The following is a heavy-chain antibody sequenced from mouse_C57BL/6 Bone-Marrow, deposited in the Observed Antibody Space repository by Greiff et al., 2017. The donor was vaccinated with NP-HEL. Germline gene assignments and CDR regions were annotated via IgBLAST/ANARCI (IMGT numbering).Heavy chain of an antibody. CDR2: IDPENGDT. Sequence: VQLQQSGAELVRPGASVKLSCTASGFNIKDDYMHWVKQRPEQGLEWIGWIDPENGDTEYASKFQGKATITADPSSNTAYLQLSSLTSEDTAVYYCTTGRLGYYFDYWGQGTTLTVSS. D-gene: IGHD4-1*01. V-gene: IGHV14-4*01. CDR1: GFNIKDDY. J-gene: IGHJ2*01. CDR3: TTGRLGYYFDY.